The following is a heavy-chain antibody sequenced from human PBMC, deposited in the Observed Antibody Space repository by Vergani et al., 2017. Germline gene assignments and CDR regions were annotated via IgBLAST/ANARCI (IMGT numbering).Heavy chain of an antibody. J-gene: IGHJ5*02. V-gene: IGHV1-69*01. CDR1: GGTFSSYA. CDR2: SIPIFGTA. D-gene: IGHD2-2*02. CDR3: ARGRCSSTSCYNFWFDP. Sequence: QVQLVQSAAEVKKPGSSVKVSCKASGGTFSSYAISWVRQAPGQGLEWMGGSIPIFGTANSAQKFQGRAKITADESTSTAYMALSSLRSEATAVSYCARGRCSSTSCYNFWFDPWGQGTLVTVSS.